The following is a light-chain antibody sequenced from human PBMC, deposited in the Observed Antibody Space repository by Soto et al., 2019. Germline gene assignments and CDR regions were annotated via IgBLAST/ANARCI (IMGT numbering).Light chain of an antibody. CDR3: QQLNSYPIT. Sequence: DIQLPQSPSFLSASVGDRVTITCRASQGISSYLAWYQQKPGKAPKLLIYAASTLQSGDPSRFSGSGSGTEFPLTINSLQPEYFATYYCQQLNSYPITFGQGTRLEIK. CDR2: AAS. J-gene: IGKJ5*01. V-gene: IGKV1-9*01. CDR1: QGISSY.